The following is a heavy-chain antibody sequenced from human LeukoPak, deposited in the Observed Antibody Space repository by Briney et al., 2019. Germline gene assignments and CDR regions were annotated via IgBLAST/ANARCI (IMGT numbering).Heavy chain of an antibody. CDR3: ARSSYYDFWSDPEGFDY. J-gene: IGHJ4*02. V-gene: IGHV4-59*01. Sequence: PSETLSLTSTVSGGSISSYYWSWIRQPPGKGLEWIGYIYYSGSTNYNPSLKSRVTISVDTSKNQFSLKLSSVTAADTAVYYCARSSYYDFWSDPEGFDYWGQGTLVTVSS. CDR2: IYYSGST. CDR1: GGSISSYY. D-gene: IGHD3-3*01.